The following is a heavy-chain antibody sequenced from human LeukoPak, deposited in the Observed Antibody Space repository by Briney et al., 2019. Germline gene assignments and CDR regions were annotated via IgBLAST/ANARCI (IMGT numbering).Heavy chain of an antibody. CDR2: ITNSGST. D-gene: IGHD6-19*01. CDR3: ARGSNVAVADY. V-gene: IGHV4-34*01. J-gene: IGHJ4*02. Sequence: PRTLSLTCAVDGGSFSSFSWGWIRQPPGKGLEMIRNITNSGSTNYNPSLKSRVTISVDTSKSQSSLKLSCVTAADTAVYYCARGSNVAVADYWGQETLVTVAS. CDR1: GGSFSSFS.